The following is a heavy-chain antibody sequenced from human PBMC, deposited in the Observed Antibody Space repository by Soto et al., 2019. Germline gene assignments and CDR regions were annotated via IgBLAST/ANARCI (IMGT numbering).Heavy chain of an antibody. V-gene: IGHV3-21*04. D-gene: IGHD1-26*01. J-gene: IGHJ4*02. CDR1: GFTFSSYS. CDR2: ISSRSSYI. CDR3: ARRGSGSYYDY. Sequence: PGGSLRLSCAASGFTFSSYSMNWVRQAPGKGLEWVSSISSRSSYIYYADSVKGRFTISRDNSKNTLYLQLNSLRAEDTAVYYCARRGSGSYYDYWGQGTLVTVSS.